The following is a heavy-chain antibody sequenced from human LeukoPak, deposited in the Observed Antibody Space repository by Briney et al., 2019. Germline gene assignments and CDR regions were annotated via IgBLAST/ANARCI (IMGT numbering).Heavy chain of an antibody. D-gene: IGHD3-10*01. CDR1: GFTFSSYA. Sequence: GGSLRLSCAASGFTFSSYAMSWVRQAPGKGLEWVSAIVGNGGSTFYADSVKGRFTLSRDNSKNTLYLQMNGLRAEDTAVYYCAKIVYTVRGVTDYWGQGTLVTVSS. CDR2: IVGNGGST. V-gene: IGHV3-23*01. J-gene: IGHJ4*02. CDR3: AKIVYTVRGVTDY.